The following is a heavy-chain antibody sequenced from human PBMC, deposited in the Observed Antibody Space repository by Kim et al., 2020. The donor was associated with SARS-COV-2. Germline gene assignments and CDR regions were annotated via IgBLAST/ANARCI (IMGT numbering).Heavy chain of an antibody. V-gene: IGHV4-34*01. D-gene: IGHD3-22*01. CDR1: GGSFSGYY. CDR2: INHSGST. Sequence: SETLSLTCAVYGGSFSGYYWSWIRQPPGKGLEWIGEINHSGSTNYNPSLKSRVTISVDTSKNQFSLKLSSVTAADTAVYYCARVGYYYDRAGFDPWGQGT. CDR3: ARVGYYYDRAGFDP. J-gene: IGHJ5*02.